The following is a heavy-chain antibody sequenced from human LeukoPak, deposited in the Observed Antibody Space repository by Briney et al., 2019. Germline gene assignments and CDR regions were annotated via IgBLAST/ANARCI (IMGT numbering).Heavy chain of an antibody. CDR2: INWNGGST. V-gene: IGHV3-20*04. Sequence: GGSLRLSCAVSGFTLDDYAMNWVRQAPGKGLEWVANINWNGGSTGYGDSVKGRFSTSRDNAKNSVFLQMHSLRADDTALYYCARDMLLGDAFDIWGQGTMVIVSS. CDR3: ARDMLLGDAFDI. D-gene: IGHD3-10*02. CDR1: GFTLDDYA. J-gene: IGHJ3*02.